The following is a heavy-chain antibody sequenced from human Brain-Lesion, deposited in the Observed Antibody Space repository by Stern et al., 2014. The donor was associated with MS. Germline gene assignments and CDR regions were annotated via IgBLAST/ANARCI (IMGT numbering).Heavy chain of an antibody. Sequence: QLQLQESGPGLVKPSETLSLTCTVAGGSVSSTSYAWAWIRQPPEKGLEWIGTIYYSGNTYYSPSLKSRLTISLAPPKNHFPLRVGSGTAADTAVYYCAGEEDIRYCSGGSCTGNWFDPWGQGTLVTVSS. J-gene: IGHJ5*02. V-gene: IGHV4-39*02. CDR3: AGEEDIRYCSGGSCTGNWFDP. CDR1: GGSVSSTSYA. D-gene: IGHD2-15*01. CDR2: IYYSGNT.